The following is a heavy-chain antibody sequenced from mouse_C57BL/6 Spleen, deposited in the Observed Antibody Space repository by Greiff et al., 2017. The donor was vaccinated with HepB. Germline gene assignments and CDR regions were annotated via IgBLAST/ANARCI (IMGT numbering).Heavy chain of an antibody. J-gene: IGHJ4*01. Sequence: EVMLVESGGGLVQPGGSLKLSCAASGFTFSDYGMAWVRQAPRKGPEWVAFISNLAYSIYYADTVTGRFTISRENAKNTLYLEMSSLRSEDTAMYYCARLGYYDYEGAMDYWGQGTSVTVSS. CDR3: ARLGYYDYEGAMDY. D-gene: IGHD2-4*01. CDR2: ISNLAYSI. CDR1: GFTFSDYG. V-gene: IGHV5-15*01.